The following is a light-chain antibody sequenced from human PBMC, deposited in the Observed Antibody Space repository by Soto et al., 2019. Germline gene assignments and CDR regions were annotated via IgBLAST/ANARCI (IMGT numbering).Light chain of an antibody. CDR3: QSYDSSLSGSEV. Sequence: QSALTQPPSVSGAPGQRVTISCTGSSSNIGAGYDVHWYQQLPGTAPKLLIYGNINRPSGVPDRFSGSKSGTSASLAITGLQTEDEADYYCQSYDSSLSGSEVFGGGTKLTVL. J-gene: IGLJ2*01. CDR2: GNI. V-gene: IGLV1-40*01. CDR1: SSNIGAGYD.